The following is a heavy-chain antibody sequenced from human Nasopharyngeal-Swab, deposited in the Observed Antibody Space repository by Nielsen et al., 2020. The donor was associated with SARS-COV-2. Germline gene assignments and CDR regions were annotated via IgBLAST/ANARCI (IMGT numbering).Heavy chain of an antibody. Sequence: GESLKISCAASGFTFSSYWMSWVRQAPGKGLEWVSSISHSTTYIWYADSVKGRFTISRDNAKNSLYLQMNNLRADDTAIYYCARTAAFCGDDCYSEYFQHWGQGTLVTVSS. J-gene: IGHJ1*01. CDR3: ARTAAFCGDDCYSEYFQH. CDR1: GFTFSSYW. V-gene: IGHV3-21*01. D-gene: IGHD2-21*02. CDR2: ISHSTTYI.